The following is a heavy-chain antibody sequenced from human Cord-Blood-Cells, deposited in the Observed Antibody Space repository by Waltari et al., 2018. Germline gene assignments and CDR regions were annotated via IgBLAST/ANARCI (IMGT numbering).Heavy chain of an antibody. CDR1: GYTFTGYY. CDR2: INPNRGGT. V-gene: IGHV1-2*02. D-gene: IGHD3-10*01. CDR3: ARGGPITMVQGVRGGMDV. J-gene: IGHJ6*02. Sequence: QVQLVQSGAEVKKPGASVKVSCKASGYTFTGYYMHWVRQAPGQGLAWMGWINPNRGGTSYAQKCQGGVTMTRDTSISTAYRELSRLRSDDTAVYYGARGGPITMVQGVRGGMDVWGQGTTVTVSS.